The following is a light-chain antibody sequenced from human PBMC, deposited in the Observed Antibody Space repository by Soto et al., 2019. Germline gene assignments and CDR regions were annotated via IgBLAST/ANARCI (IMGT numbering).Light chain of an antibody. CDR2: EVN. J-gene: IGLJ3*02. CDR3: KSYTGINNWV. CDR1: SSDVGGYNY. V-gene: IGLV2-8*01. Sequence: QSVLTQPPSASGSPGQSVTISCTGTSSDVGGYNYVSWYQQHPGKAPKVMIYEVNKRPSGVPDRFSGSKSGNTASLTVSGLQAEEEADYFCKSYTGINNWVFGGGTQLTVL.